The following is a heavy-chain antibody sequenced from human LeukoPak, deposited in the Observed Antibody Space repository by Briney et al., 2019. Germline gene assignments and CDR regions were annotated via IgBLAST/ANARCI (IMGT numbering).Heavy chain of an antibody. CDR1: GGSISSGGYY. J-gene: IGHJ5*02. CDR3: ASWYVRGFDP. Sequence: SQTLSLACTVSGGSISSGGYYWSWIRQHPGKGLEWIGYIYYSGSTYYNPSLKSRVTISVDTSKNQFSLKLSSVTAADTAVYYCASWYVRGFDPWGQGTLVTVSS. CDR2: IYYSGST. D-gene: IGHD3-16*01. V-gene: IGHV4-31*03.